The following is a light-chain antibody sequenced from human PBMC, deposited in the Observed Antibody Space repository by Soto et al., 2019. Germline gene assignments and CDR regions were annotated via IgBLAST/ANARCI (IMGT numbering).Light chain of an antibody. J-gene: IGKJ4*01. CDR2: GAS. Sequence: EIVMTQSPAALSLSPGERATLSCRASQSVGTNLAWYQQKPGQDPRRLIYGASARATEVPARFSGSGSGTDFTLTISSLQSEDFAVYYCQQYSDWAPITFGGGTKVEIK. V-gene: IGKV3-15*01. CDR1: QSVGTN. CDR3: QQYSDWAPIT.